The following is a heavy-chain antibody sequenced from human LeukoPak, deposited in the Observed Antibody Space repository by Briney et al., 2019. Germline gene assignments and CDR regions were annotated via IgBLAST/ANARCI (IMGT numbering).Heavy chain of an antibody. J-gene: IGHJ3*02. CDR3: AREGGYCTNGVCPDAFDI. CDR2: INAGNGNT. D-gene: IGHD2-8*01. CDR1: GYTFTSYA. V-gene: IGHV1-3*03. Sequence: ASVKVSCKASGYTFTSYAMHWVRQAPGQRLEWMGWINAGNGNTKYSQEFQGRVTITRDTSASTAYMEPSSLRSEDMAVYYCAREGGYCTNGVCPDAFDIWGQGTMVTVSS.